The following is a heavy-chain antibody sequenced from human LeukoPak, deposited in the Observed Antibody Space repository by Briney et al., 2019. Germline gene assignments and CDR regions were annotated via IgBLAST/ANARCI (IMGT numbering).Heavy chain of an antibody. Sequence: ASVKVSCKASGGTFSSYAISWVRQAPGQGLEWMGGFDPEDGETIYAQKFQGRVTMTEDTSTDTAYMELSSLRSEDTAVYYCATDLYDSSGYYHGLDYWGQGTLVTVSS. CDR1: GGTFSSYA. CDR2: FDPEDGET. D-gene: IGHD3-22*01. V-gene: IGHV1-24*01. J-gene: IGHJ4*02. CDR3: ATDLYDSSGYYHGLDY.